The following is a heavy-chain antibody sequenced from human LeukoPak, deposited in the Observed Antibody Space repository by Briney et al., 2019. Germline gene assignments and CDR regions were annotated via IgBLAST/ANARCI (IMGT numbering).Heavy chain of an antibody. Sequence: GGSLRLSCAASGFTFSSYAMSWVRQAPGNGLVWVSAISGSGGSTYYADSVKGRFTISRDNSKNTLYLQMNSLRAEDTAVYYCAKEIGIAVAGTDYFDYWGQGTLVTVSS. CDR1: GFTFSSYA. D-gene: IGHD6-19*01. V-gene: IGHV3-23*01. CDR3: AKEIGIAVAGTDYFDY. CDR2: ISGSGGST. J-gene: IGHJ4*02.